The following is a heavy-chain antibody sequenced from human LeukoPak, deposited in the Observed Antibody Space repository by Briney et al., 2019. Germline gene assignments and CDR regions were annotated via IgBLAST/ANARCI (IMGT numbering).Heavy chain of an antibody. V-gene: IGHV1-8*01. CDR3: AGTTVTPNYYYYYGMDV. CDR2: MNPNSGNT. D-gene: IGHD4-17*01. J-gene: IGHJ6*02. CDR1: GYTFTSYD. Sequence: ASVKVSCKASGYTFTSYDTNWVRQATGQGLEWMGWMNPNSGNTGYAQKFQGRVTMTRNTSISTAYMELSSLRSEDTAVYYCAGTTVTPNYYYYYGMDVWGQGTTVTVSS.